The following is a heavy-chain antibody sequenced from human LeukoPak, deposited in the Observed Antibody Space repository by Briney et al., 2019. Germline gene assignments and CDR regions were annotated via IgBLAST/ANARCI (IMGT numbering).Heavy chain of an antibody. V-gene: IGHV3-9*01. Sequence: GRSLRLSCAASGFTFDDYAMHWVRQAPGKGLEWVSGISWNSGSIGYADSVKGRFTISRDNAKNSLYLQMNSLRAEDTAVYYCAREMIVSSGYFRYWGQGTLVTVSS. J-gene: IGHJ4*02. CDR2: ISWNSGSI. D-gene: IGHD3-22*01. CDR1: GFTFDDYA. CDR3: AREMIVSSGYFRY.